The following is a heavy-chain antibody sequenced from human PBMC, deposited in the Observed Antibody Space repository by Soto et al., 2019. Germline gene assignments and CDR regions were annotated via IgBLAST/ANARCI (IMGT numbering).Heavy chain of an antibody. J-gene: IGHJ4*02. CDR1: GGSISSNNW. CDR2: IYHSGST. D-gene: IGHD3-22*01. Sequence: SETLSLTCAVSGGSISSNNWWSWVRQPPGKGLEWIGEIYHSGSTNYNPSLESRVTILVDKSKNKLSLNLSSVTAADTAVYYCARRTDYYASSGTFDYWGQGTLVTVS. CDR3: ARRTDYYASSGTFDY. V-gene: IGHV4-4*02.